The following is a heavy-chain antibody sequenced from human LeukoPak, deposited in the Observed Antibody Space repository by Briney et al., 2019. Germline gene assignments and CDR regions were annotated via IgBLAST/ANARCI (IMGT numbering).Heavy chain of an antibody. V-gene: IGHV3-30*04. CDR2: ISYDGSNK. CDR3: VKSLDRHYYDIHGPLSH. J-gene: IGHJ4*02. CDR1: GFTFSSYA. Sequence: QPGRSLRLSCAASGFTFSSYAMHWVRQAPGKGLEWVAVISYDGSNKYYADSVKGRITISRDNARNTVDLQMNSLRAEDTAVYYCVKSLDRHYYDIHGPLSHWGQGTLVTVSS. D-gene: IGHD3-22*01.